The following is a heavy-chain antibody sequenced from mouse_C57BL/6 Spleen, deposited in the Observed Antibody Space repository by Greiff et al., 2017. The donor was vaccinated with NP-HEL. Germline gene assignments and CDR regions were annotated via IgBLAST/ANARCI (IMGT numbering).Heavy chain of an antibody. CDR1: GYAFSSSW. V-gene: IGHV1-82*01. Sequence: VQLQQSGPELVKPGASVKISCKASGYAFSSSWMNWVKQRPGKGLEWIGRIYPGDGDTNYNGKFKGKATLTADKSSSTAYMQLSSLTSEDSAVYFCARGGYDEFGYAMDYWGQGTSVTVSS. CDR3: ARGGYDEFGYAMDY. CDR2: IYPGDGDT. J-gene: IGHJ4*01. D-gene: IGHD2-2*01.